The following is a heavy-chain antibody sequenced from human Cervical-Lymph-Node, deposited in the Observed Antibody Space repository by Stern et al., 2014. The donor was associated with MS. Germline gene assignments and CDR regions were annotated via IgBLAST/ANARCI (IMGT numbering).Heavy chain of an antibody. CDR1: GFTFGDYY. Sequence: DQLVESGGGLVKPGGSLRLSCEASGFTFGDYYMSWIRPAPGKGLEWISYIRGDATTIYYADSVRGRFSVSRDNAKNSLYLQMNSLRAEDTAIYYCARDSVPNDAIWGRSQQSFGFWGQGTLVTVSS. CDR3: ARDSVPNDAIWGRSQQSFGF. V-gene: IGHV3-11*01. D-gene: IGHD3-16*01. J-gene: IGHJ4*02. CDR2: IRGDATTI.